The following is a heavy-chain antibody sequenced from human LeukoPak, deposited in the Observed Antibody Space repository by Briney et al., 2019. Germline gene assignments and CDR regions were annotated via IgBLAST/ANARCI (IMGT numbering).Heavy chain of an antibody. Sequence: GGSLRLSCAASGFTFGNSWVHWVRHAPGKGLVWVSLINADGSTSTYADSVKGRFTISRDNARNTLSLQMNSLTIEDTAVYYCVVVVEPPDSDGFDVWGQGTMITVSS. CDR2: INADGSTS. CDR3: VVVVEPPDSDGFDV. V-gene: IGHV3-74*01. D-gene: IGHD1-14*01. CDR1: GFTFGNSW. J-gene: IGHJ3*01.